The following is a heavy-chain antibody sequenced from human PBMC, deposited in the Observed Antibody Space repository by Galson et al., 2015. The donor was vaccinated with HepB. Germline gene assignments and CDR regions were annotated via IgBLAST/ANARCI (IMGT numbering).Heavy chain of an antibody. CDR1: GFSFSSYV. V-gene: IGHV3-23*01. CDR3: VRMGPDRAAAPFDF. CDR2: ISGSGGST. D-gene: IGHD6-13*01. J-gene: IGHJ4*02. Sequence: SLRLSCAASGFSFSSYVMSWVRQAPGKGLEWVSGISGSGGSTYYADSVKGRFTMSRDNSKNTLNLQMNGLRAEDTAIYYCVRMGPDRAAAPFDFWGQGTLVTVSS.